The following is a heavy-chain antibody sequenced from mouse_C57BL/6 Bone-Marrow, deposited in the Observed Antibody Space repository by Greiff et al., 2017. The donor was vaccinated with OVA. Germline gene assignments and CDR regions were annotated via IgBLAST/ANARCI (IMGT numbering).Heavy chain of an antibody. CDR3: AKGGLCGDNLCAMDY. J-gene: IGHJ4*01. CDR1: GYTFTSYG. CDR2: IYPRSGNT. V-gene: IGHV1-81*01. D-gene: IGHD6-2*01. Sequence: VQLQQSGAELSRPGASVKLSCTASGYTFTSYGISWVKQRTGQGLEWIGEIYPRSGNTYSNEKFKGKATLTADKTSSTAYMELRSLPSEDSAVYSCAKGGLCGDNLCAMDYWGQGTSVTVSS.